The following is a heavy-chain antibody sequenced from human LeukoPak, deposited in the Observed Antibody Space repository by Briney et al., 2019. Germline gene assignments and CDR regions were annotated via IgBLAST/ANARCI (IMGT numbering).Heavy chain of an antibody. CDR2: ISSSSSYI. CDR3: ARDSGYAGYESHRFDP. CDR1: GFTFSSYS. J-gene: IGHJ5*02. V-gene: IGHV3-21*01. Sequence: GGSLRLSCAASGFTFSSYSMNWVRQAPGKGLEWVSSISSSSSYIYYADSVKGRFTISRDNAKNSLYLQMNSLRAEDTAVYYCARDSGYAGYESHRFDPWGQGTLVTVSS. D-gene: IGHD5-12*01.